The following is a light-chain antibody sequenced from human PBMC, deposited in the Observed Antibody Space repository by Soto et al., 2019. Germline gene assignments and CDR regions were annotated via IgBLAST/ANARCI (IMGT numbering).Light chain of an antibody. CDR2: AAS. CDR1: QSISSY. V-gene: IGKV1-39*01. CDR3: QQSLSNLIT. J-gene: IGKJ5*01. Sequence: DIQMTQSPSPLSASVGDRVTITCRASQSISSYLNWYQQKPGKAPKLLIYAASSLQSGAPSRFSSSGSGTDFTLTISSLQPEDFATYYCQQSLSNLITFGQGTRLEIK.